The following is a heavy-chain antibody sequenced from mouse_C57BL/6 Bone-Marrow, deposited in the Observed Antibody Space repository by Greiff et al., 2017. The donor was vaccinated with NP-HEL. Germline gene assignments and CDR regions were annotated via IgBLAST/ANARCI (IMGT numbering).Heavy chain of an antibody. CDR1: GYTFTSYW. CDR2: IDPSDSYT. J-gene: IGHJ4*01. V-gene: IGHV1-50*01. CDR3: ARRRRGYYYAMDY. Sequence: VQLQESGAELVKPGASVKLSCKASGYTFTSYWMQWVKQRPGQGLEWIGEIDPSDSYTNYNQKFKGKATLTVDTSSSTAYMQLSSLTSEDSAVYYCARRRRGYYYAMDYWGQGTSVTLSS.